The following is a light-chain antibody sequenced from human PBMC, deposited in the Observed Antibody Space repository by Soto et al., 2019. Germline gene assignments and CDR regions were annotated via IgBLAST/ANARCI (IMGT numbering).Light chain of an antibody. CDR3: QQYDNLPLT. CDR1: QDISNY. J-gene: IGKJ4*01. V-gene: IGKV1-33*01. CDR2: DAS. Sequence: DIQMTQSTSSLSASVGDRVTITCQASQDISNYLNWYQQKPGKAPKLLIYDASNLETGVPSRFSGSGSGTDFTFTISSLQPEDIATYYCQQYDNLPLTFGGGNKVEIK.